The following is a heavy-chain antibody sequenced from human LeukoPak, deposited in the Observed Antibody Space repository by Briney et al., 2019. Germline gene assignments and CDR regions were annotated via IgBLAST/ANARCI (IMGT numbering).Heavy chain of an antibody. J-gene: IGHJ6*02. Sequence: PGGSLRRSCAASGFTFSSYWMHWVRQAPGKGLVWVSRINSDGSSTSYADSVKGRFTISRDNAKNTLYLQMNSLRAEDTAVYYCARVGRGYSLGMDVWGQGTTVTVSS. CDR3: ARVGRGYSLGMDV. D-gene: IGHD5-18*01. CDR1: GFTFSSYW. V-gene: IGHV3-74*01. CDR2: INSDGSST.